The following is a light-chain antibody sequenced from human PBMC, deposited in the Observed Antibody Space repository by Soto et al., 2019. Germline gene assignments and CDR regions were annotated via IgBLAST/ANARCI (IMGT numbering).Light chain of an antibody. V-gene: IGKV3-15*01. CDR1: QSVSSN. CDR2: GAS. Sequence: EIVMTQSPATLSVSPGERATLSCRASQSVSSNLAWYQQKPGQAPRLLIYGASTRATGIPARFSGSGSGTEFTLTISSLQSEDFAVYYYQQYNNWPPEITFGQGTRLEIK. J-gene: IGKJ5*01. CDR3: QQYNNWPPEIT.